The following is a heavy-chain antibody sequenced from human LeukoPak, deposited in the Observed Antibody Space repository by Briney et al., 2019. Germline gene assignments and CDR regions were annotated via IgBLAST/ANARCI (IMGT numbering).Heavy chain of an antibody. V-gene: IGHV4-61*02. Sequence: SQTLSLTCTVSGGSISSGSYYWSWIRQPAGKGLEWIGRIYTSGSTNYNPSLKSRVTISVDTSKNQFSLKLSSVTAADTAVYYCARLLHYDSSGYSYWGQGTLVTVSS. CDR3: ARLLHYDSSGYSY. J-gene: IGHJ4*02. CDR1: GGSISSGSYY. CDR2: IYTSGST. D-gene: IGHD3-22*01.